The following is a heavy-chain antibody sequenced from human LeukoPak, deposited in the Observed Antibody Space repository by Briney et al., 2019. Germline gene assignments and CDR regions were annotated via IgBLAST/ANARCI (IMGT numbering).Heavy chain of an antibody. CDR1: GGSISSGDYY. D-gene: IGHD3-22*01. CDR2: IYYSGST. Sequence: PSQTLSLTCTVSGGSISSGDYYRSWIRQPPGKGLEWIGYIYYSGSTYYNPSLKSRVTISVDTSKNQFSLKLSSVTAADTAVYYCARVADYYDSSGPRAAGAFDIWGQGTMVTVSS. V-gene: IGHV4-30-4*01. J-gene: IGHJ3*02. CDR3: ARVADYYDSSGPRAAGAFDI.